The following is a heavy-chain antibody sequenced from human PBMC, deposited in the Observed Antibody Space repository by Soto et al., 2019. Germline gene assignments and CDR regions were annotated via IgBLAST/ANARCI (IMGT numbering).Heavy chain of an antibody. CDR1: GYTFTSYA. CDR3: ARGVRDYSSSWYNY. Sequence: GASVKVFCKASGYTFTSYAMHWVRQAPGQRLEWMGWINAGNGNTKYSQKFQGRVTITRDTSASTACMELSSLRSEDTAVYYCARGVRDYSSSWYNYWGQGTLVTVSS. V-gene: IGHV1-3*01. D-gene: IGHD6-13*01. J-gene: IGHJ4*02. CDR2: INAGNGNT.